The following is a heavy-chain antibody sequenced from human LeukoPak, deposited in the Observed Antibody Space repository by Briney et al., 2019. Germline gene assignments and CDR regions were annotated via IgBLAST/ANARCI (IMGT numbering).Heavy chain of an antibody. CDR3: ARPYYYDSSGYYFDGFDI. V-gene: IGHV1-18*01. D-gene: IGHD3-22*01. CDR2: ISTSNGNT. CDR1: GYTFTTYT. J-gene: IGHJ3*02. Sequence: ASVKVSCKASGYTFTTYTISWVRQAPGQGLEWMGWISTSNGNTNYAQKFQGRVTMTRDTSISTAYMELSRLRSDDTAVYYCARPYYYDSSGYYFDGFDIWGQGTMVTVSS.